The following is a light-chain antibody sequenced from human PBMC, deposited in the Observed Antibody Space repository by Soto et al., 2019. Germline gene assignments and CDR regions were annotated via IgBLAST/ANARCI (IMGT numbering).Light chain of an antibody. V-gene: IGKV3-20*01. Sequence: PGERATLSCRASQSVNSRLAWYQHKPGQAPRLLISGASSGATGIPDRFSGSGSATDFTLTISRLEPEDFAVFFCQQYGTSEIIFGQGTRLEIK. CDR3: QQYGTSEII. J-gene: IGKJ5*01. CDR1: QSVNSR. CDR2: GAS.